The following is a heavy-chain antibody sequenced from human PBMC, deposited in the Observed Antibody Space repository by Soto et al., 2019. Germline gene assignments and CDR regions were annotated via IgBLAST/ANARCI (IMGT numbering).Heavy chain of an antibody. D-gene: IGHD3-3*02. CDR2: INSDGATT. CDR1: GFTFNNFW. Sequence: EVQLVESGGGLVQPGGSLRLSCAASGFTFNNFWMSWVRQTPEKGLVWVSGINSDGATTIYADSVKGRFTISRDNAKNSLELERNSPAGQDTAIYYWVRGIRWGQGTLVTVSS. V-gene: IGHV3-74*01. CDR3: VRGIR. J-gene: IGHJ4*02.